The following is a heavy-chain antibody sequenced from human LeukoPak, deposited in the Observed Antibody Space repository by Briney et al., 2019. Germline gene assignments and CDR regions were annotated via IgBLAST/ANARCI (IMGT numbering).Heavy chain of an antibody. V-gene: IGHV4-59*12. CDR2: IHHSGST. CDR1: GGSISSYY. J-gene: IGHJ4*02. CDR3: ARDPGYYDTSGYPAYFDY. D-gene: IGHD3-22*01. Sequence: SETLSLTCNVSGGSISSYYWSWIRQPPGKGLEWIGYIHHSGSTNYNPSLKSRVTISVDTPKNQFSLKLSSVTAADTAVYYCARDPGYYDTSGYPAYFDYWGQGALVTVSS.